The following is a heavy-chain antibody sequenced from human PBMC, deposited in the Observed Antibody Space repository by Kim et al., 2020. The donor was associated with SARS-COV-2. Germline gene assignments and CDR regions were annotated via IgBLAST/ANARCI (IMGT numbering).Heavy chain of an antibody. V-gene: IGHV4-34*01. CDR2: INHSGST. CDR3: ARGQGVRQLVPCYYFDY. J-gene: IGHJ4*02. Sequence: SETLSLTCAVYGGSFSGYYWSWIRQPPGKGLEWIGEINHSGSTNYNPSLKSRVTISVDTSKNQFSLKLSSVTAADTAVYYCARGQGVRQLVPCYYFDYWGQGTPVTVSS. D-gene: IGHD6-6*01. CDR1: GGSFSGYY.